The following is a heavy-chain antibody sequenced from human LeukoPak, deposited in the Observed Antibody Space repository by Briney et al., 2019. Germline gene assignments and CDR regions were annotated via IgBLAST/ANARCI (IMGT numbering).Heavy chain of an antibody. CDR1: GFTFSSYG. Sequence: GGSLRLSCAASGFTFSSYGMHWVRQAPWKGLEWVSVVSGSGDNTNYADSVKGRFTISRDNSKNTLFLQMNSLRTEDTAVYFCARWGNDYSQSDSWGQGTLVTVS. CDR3: ARWGNDYSQSDS. J-gene: IGHJ4*02. D-gene: IGHD4-11*01. CDR2: VSGSGDNT. V-gene: IGHV3-23*01.